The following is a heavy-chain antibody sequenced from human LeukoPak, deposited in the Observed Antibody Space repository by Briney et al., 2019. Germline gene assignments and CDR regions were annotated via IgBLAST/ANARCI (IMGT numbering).Heavy chain of an antibody. CDR2: INAGNGNT. J-gene: IGHJ5*02. CDR1: GYTFTSYA. CDR3: ARDPAVDTAMVTGWFDP. V-gene: IGHV1-3*01. Sequence: ASVKVFCKASGYTFTSYAMHWGRQAPGQRLEWMGWINAGNGNTKYSQKFQGRVTITRDTSASTAYMELSSLRSEDTAVYYCARDPAVDTAMVTGWFDPWGQGTLVTVSS. D-gene: IGHD5-18*01.